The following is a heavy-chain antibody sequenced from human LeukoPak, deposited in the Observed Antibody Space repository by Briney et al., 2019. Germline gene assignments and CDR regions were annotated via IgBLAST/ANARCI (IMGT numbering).Heavy chain of an antibody. D-gene: IGHD2-2*01. CDR1: GYTFTSYG. J-gene: IGHJ4*02. CDR3: AGLRFVVVPAAIDY. Sequence: ASVKASCKHSGYTFTSYGISWVRQAPGQGLEWMGWISAYNGNTNYAQKLQGRVTMTTDQSTSTAYMELRSLRSDDTAVYYCAGLRFVVVPAAIDYWGQGTLVTVSS. V-gene: IGHV1-18*01. CDR2: ISAYNGNT.